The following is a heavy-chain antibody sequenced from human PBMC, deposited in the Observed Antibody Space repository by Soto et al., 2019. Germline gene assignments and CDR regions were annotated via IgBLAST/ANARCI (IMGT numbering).Heavy chain of an antibody. D-gene: IGHD7-27*01. Sequence: QVTLKESGPVLVKPTETLTLTCTVSGFSLSNARMGVSWIRQPPGKALEWLAHMFSNDEKSYSTSLKSRLTISKDTSKRQVVLTMTNMDPVDTAIYYCARIWGPYYYYGMDVWGQGTRVTVSS. J-gene: IGHJ6*01. V-gene: IGHV2-26*01. CDR2: MFSNDEK. CDR1: GFSLSNARMG. CDR3: ARIWGPYYYYGMDV.